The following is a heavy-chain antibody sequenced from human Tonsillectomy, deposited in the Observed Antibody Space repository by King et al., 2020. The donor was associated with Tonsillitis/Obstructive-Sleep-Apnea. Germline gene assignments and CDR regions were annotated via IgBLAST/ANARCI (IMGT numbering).Heavy chain of an antibody. CDR3: ARNGYSSSWYL. J-gene: IGHJ3*01. Sequence: VQLVESGGGLVQPGGSLRLSCAASGFTFSSYEMNWVRQAPGKGLEWVSXXXSSGSTXYYPDSVKXRFTISRDXAKNSLYLQMNSLRAEDTAVYYCARNGYSSSWYLWGQGTMVTVSS. CDR1: GFTFSSYE. V-gene: IGHV3-48*03. D-gene: IGHD6-13*01. CDR2: XXSSGSTX.